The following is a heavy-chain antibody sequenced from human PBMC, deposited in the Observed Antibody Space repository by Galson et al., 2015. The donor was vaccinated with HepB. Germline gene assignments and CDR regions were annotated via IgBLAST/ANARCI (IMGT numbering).Heavy chain of an antibody. CDR3: AGKSIVVVPAAMPEGSFDY. J-gene: IGHJ4*02. D-gene: IGHD2-2*01. CDR1: GGSFSSYY. CDR2: INHSGST. V-gene: IGHV4-34*01. Sequence: TLSLTCAVYGGSFSSYYWSWIRQPPGKGLEWIGEINHSGSTNYNPSLKSRVTISVDTSKNQFSLKLSSVTAADTAVYYCAGKSIVVVPAAMPEGSFDYWGQGTLVTVSS.